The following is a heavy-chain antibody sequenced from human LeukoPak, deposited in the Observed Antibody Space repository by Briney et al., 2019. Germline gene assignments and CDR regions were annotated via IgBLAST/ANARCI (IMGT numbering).Heavy chain of an antibody. Sequence: PGGSLRLSCAASGFVFSNFRMHWVRQAPGKGLQWGAFIRYDGSDKYYADSVKGRFTISRDNAKNSLHLQMNSLRVEDTAIYYCVKVAKYYYGSETYYFFEQWGQGTPVTASS. D-gene: IGHD3-10*01. CDR2: IRYDGSDK. CDR3: VKVAKYYYGSETYYFFEQ. J-gene: IGHJ4*02. CDR1: GFVFSNFR. V-gene: IGHV3-30*02.